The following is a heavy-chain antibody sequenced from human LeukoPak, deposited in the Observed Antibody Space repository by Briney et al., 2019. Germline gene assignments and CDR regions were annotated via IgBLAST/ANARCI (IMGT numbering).Heavy chain of an antibody. J-gene: IGHJ3*02. Sequence: PGGSLRLSCAASGFTFSSYAMSWVRQAPGKGLEWVSAISGSGGSTYYADSVKGRFTISRDNSKNTLYLQMNSLRAEDTAVYYCAKKSRGSPGGSYYLDAFDIWGQGTMVTVSS. CDR2: ISGSGGST. CDR1: GFTFSSYA. CDR3: AKKSRGSPGGSYYLDAFDI. D-gene: IGHD1-26*01. V-gene: IGHV3-23*01.